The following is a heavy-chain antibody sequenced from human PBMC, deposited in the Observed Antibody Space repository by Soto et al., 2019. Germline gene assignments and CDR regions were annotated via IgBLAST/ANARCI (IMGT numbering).Heavy chain of an antibody. V-gene: IGHV3-23*01. CDR2: ITYNGDNT. CDR3: ARYIRGPTVFYFDF. J-gene: IGHJ4*02. Sequence: GGSLRLSCAASGFTFSSYAMTWVRQAPGKGLDWVSVITYNGDNTYYADSVKGRFTISRDNSKDTVDLQMNSLRAEDTAIYYCARYIRGPTVFYFDFWGPGVLVTVSS. D-gene: IGHD5-18*01. CDR1: GFTFSSYA.